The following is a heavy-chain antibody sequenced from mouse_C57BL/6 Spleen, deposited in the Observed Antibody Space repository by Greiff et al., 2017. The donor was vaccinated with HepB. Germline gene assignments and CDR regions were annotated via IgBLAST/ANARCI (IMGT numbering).Heavy chain of an antibody. V-gene: IGHV1-80*01. CDR1: GYAFSSYW. CDR2: IYPGDGDT. Sequence: QVQLQQSGAELVKPGASVKISCKASGYAFSSYWMNWVKQRPGKGLEWIGQIYPGDGDTNYNGKFKGKATLTADKSSSTAYMQLSSPTSEDSAVYFCARSTTVVEGDFDYWGQGTTLTVSS. J-gene: IGHJ2*01. D-gene: IGHD1-1*01. CDR3: ARSTTVVEGDFDY.